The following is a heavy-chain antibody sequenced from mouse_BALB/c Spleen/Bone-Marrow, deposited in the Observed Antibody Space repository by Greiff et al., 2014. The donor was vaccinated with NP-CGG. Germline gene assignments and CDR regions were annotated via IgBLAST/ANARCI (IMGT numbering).Heavy chain of an antibody. Sequence: VQLQQSGPELVKPGASVRISCKASGYTFTSYYIHWVKQRPGQGLEWIGWIYPGNVNTKYNEKFKGKATLTADKSSSTAYMQLSSLTSEDSAVYFCARFYYGSSYAMDYWGQGTPVTVSS. V-gene: IGHV1S56*01. D-gene: IGHD1-1*01. CDR1: GYTFTSYY. CDR2: IYPGNVNT. J-gene: IGHJ4*01. CDR3: ARFYYGSSYAMDY.